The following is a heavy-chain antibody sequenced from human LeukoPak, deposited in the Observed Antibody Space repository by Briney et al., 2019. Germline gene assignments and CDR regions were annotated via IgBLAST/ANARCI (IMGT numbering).Heavy chain of an antibody. CDR1: GGSISSSSYY. CDR3: ARKGATVDY. CDR2: IYYSGST. V-gene: IGHV4-39*01. Sequence: PSETLSPTCTVSGGSISSSSYYWGWIRQPPGKGLEWIGSIYYSGSTYYNPSLKSRVTISVDTSKNQFPLKLSSVTAADTAVYYCARKGATVDYWGQGTLVTVSS. J-gene: IGHJ4*02. D-gene: IGHD1-26*01.